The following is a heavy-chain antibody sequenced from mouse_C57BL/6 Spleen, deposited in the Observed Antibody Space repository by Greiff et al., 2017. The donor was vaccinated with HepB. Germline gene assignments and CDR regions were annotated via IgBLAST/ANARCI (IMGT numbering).Heavy chain of an antibody. Sequence: VKLVESGGGLVKPGGSLKLSCAASGFTFSSYTMSWVRQTPEKRLEWVATISGGGGNTYYPDSVKGRFTISRDNAKNTLYLQMSSLRSEDTALYYCARYGNYDAMDYWGQGTSVTVSS. CDR2: ISGGGGNT. CDR3: ARYGNYDAMDY. V-gene: IGHV5-9*01. J-gene: IGHJ4*01. D-gene: IGHD2-10*02. CDR1: GFTFSSYT.